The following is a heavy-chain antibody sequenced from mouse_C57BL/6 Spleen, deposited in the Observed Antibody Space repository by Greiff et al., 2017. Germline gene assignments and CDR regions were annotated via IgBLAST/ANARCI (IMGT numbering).Heavy chain of an antibody. Sequence: VQLQQSVAELVRPGASVKLSCTASGFNIKNTYMHWVKQRPEPGLEWIGSIDPANGNTKSAPKCPGKATITADTSSNTAYLQLSSLTAEDTALYYCARSYGSNLDYWGQGTTLTVSS. CDR1: GFNIKNTY. CDR2: IDPANGNT. CDR3: ARSYGSNLDY. V-gene: IGHV14-3*01. D-gene: IGHD1-1*01. J-gene: IGHJ2*01.